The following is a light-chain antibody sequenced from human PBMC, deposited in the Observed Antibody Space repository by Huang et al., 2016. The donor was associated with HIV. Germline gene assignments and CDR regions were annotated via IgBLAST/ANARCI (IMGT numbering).Light chain of an antibody. J-gene: IGKJ2*01. Sequence: DLQMPQSPSSLSASVGARVTISFRSSQTFSSSLNWYQQRPGKAPKLLIYGASSLQSGVPSRFSGSGAGTDFSLTINRLQPEDFATYYCQQSDSTPYTFGQGTKLEIK. CDR3: QQSDSTPYT. V-gene: IGKV1-39*01. CDR2: GAS. CDR1: QTFSSS.